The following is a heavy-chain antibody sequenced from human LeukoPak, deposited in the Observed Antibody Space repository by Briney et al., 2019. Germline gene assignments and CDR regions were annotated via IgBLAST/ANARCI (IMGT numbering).Heavy chain of an antibody. D-gene: IGHD6-13*01. V-gene: IGHV3-21*04. CDR1: GFTFSSYS. J-gene: IGHJ6*02. Sequence: GGSLRLSCAASGFTFSSYSMNWVRQAPGKGLEWVSSISSSSSYIYYADSVKGRFTISRDNSKNTLYLQMNSLRAEDTAVYYCAKSFAPAAGWLGGYYYYYGMDVWGQGTTVTVSS. CDR3: AKSFAPAAGWLGGYYYYYGMDV. CDR2: ISSSSSYI.